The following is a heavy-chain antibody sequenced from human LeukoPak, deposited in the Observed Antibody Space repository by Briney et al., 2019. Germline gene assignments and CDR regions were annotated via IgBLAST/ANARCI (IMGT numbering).Heavy chain of an antibody. J-gene: IGHJ4*02. CDR3: AIKAGPYDSSGYYY. CDR2: ISAYNGNT. CDR1: GYTFTSYG. V-gene: IGHV1-18*01. Sequence: GASVKVSCKASGYTFTSYGISWVRQAPGQGLEWMGWISAYNGNTNYAQKLQGRVTMTTDTSTGTAYMELSSLRSEDTAVYYCAIKAGPYDSSGYYYWGQGTLVTVSS. D-gene: IGHD3-22*01.